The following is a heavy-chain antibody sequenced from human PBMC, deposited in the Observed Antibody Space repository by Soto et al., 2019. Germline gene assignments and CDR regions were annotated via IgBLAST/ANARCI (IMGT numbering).Heavy chain of an antibody. D-gene: IGHD6-13*01. J-gene: IGHJ6*02. Sequence: ASVKVSCKASGYTFTSYGISWVRQAPGQGLEWMGWISAYNGNTNYAQKLQGRVTMTTDTSTITAYMELRSLRSDDTAVYYCARGAAAAGHYYYYGMDVWGQGTTVTVSS. V-gene: IGHV1-18*01. CDR2: ISAYNGNT. CDR3: ARGAAAAGHYYYYGMDV. CDR1: GYTFTSYG.